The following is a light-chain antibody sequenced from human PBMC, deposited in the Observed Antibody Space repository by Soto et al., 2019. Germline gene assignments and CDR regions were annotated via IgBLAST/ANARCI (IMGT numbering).Light chain of an antibody. CDR3: QQSSSIPLT. V-gene: IGKV1-39*01. Sequence: DIQMTQSPSSLSASVGDRIIITCRASQNINTSLNWYQQKPGKAPNLLIYVASSLQSGVPPRLSCSGSGTDFTLPISRLQPEDFATYSCQQSSSIPLTFGQGTRLEIK. CDR2: VAS. J-gene: IGKJ5*01. CDR1: QNINTS.